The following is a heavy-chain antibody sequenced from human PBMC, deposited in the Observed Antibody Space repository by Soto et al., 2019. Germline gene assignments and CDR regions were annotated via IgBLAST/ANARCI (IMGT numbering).Heavy chain of an antibody. D-gene: IGHD5-12*01. CDR2: INVGNGNT. J-gene: IGHJ6*02. Sequence: QVQLVQSGAEEKKPGASVKVSCKASGYTFTSYAMHWVRQAPGQRLEWMGWINVGNGNTKYSQKFQGRVTITRDTAASTAYMELSSLRSEDTAVYYCATSDSGYDYHYYYGMDVLGQGTTGNFSS. CDR1: GYTFTSYA. CDR3: ATSDSGYDYHYYYGMDV. V-gene: IGHV1-3*05.